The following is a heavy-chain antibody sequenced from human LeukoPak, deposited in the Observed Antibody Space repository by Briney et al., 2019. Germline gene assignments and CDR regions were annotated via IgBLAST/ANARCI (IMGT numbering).Heavy chain of an antibody. J-gene: IGHJ3*02. CDR1: GFTFDDYA. D-gene: IGHD3-22*01. V-gene: IGHV3-9*01. CDR2: ISWNSGSI. Sequence: GGSLRLSCAASGFTFDDYAMHWVRQAPGKGLEWVSGISWNSGSIGYADSVKGRFTISRDNAKNSLYLQMNSLRAEDTALYYCAKAVSGVLTMIDAFDIWGQGTMVTVSS. CDR3: AKAVSGVLTMIDAFDI.